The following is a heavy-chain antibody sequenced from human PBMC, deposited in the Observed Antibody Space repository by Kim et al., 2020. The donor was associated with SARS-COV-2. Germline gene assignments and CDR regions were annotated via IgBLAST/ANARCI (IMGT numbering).Heavy chain of an antibody. CDR3: VRPYCTCPRCYLAFYAVDA. CDR2: TSSDGKTQ. CDR1: GFTFSTDA. J-gene: IGHJ6*02. D-gene: IGHD2-8*01. Sequence: GGSLRLSCVASGFTFSTDAIHWVRQAPGKGPEWVGVTSSDGKTQYYATSVKGRFVISRDNSKSTVFLQMNSLRAEDTAVYYCVRPYCTCPRCYLAFYAVDAWGQGTTVTVSS. V-gene: IGHV3-30*07.